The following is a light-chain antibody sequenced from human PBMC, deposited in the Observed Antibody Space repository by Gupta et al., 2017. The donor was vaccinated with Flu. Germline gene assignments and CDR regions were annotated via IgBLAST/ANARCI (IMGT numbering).Light chain of an antibody. Sequence: HPGNAPKLMIYAVSERPSGVPARFSGSKSGNTASLTVAGLQAEDEADYFCSSDGGSNNLWVFGGGTKLTVL. CDR2: AVS. J-gene: IGLJ3*02. CDR3: SSDGGSNNLWV. V-gene: IGLV2-8*01.